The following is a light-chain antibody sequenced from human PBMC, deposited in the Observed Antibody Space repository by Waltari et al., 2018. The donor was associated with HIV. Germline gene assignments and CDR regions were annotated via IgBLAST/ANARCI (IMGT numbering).Light chain of an antibody. J-gene: IGLJ3*02. CDR2: KDS. CDR3: QSVDSSGTYWV. V-gene: IGLV3-25*03. Sequence: SYELTQPPSVSVSPGQTARITCSGDALPKQYAYWYQQKPGQAPGLVIYKDSERPSGIPERFSGSSSGTTVTLTISGVQAEDEADYYCQSVDSSGTYWVFGGGTKLTVL. CDR1: ALPKQY.